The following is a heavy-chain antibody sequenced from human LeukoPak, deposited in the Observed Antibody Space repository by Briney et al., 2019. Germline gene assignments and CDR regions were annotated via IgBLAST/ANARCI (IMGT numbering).Heavy chain of an antibody. V-gene: IGHV3-23*01. D-gene: IGHD2-2*01. CDR2: ISGSGGST. CDR3: AKDSTRYCSSTSCYSGY. J-gene: IGHJ4*02. CDR1: GFTFSSYA. Sequence: GGSLRLSCAASGFTFSSYAMSWVRQAPGKGLEWVSAISGSGGSTYYADSVKGRFTISRDNSKNTLYLQMNSLRAEDTAVYYCAKDSTRYCSSTSCYSGYWGQGTLVTVSS.